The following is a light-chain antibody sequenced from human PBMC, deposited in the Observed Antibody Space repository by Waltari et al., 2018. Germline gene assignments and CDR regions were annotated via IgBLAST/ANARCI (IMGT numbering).Light chain of an antibody. V-gene: IGKV1-39*01. J-gene: IGKJ2*01. CDR3: QQSYNTPYT. CDR2: TAS. CDR1: QSISTY. Sequence: MTQSPSSLSASVGDRVTITCRAGQSISTYLNWYQHKPGKAPKLLIYTASTLESGVPSRFSGSGSGTDFTLTISSLQPEDFAIYYCQQSYNTPYTFGQGTKLEIK.